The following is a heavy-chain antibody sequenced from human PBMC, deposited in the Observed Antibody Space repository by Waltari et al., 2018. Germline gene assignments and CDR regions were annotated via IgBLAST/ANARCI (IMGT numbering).Heavy chain of an antibody. CDR2: VHHSGKT. J-gene: IGHJ4*02. CDR3: AGDRAIGLFFDY. V-gene: IGHV4-4*02. CDR1: GDSISGNYW. Sequence: QVQLQESGQGLVKPSGTLSLTCAVPGDSISGNYWWSWVRQSPETGLEWIGQVHHSGKTHYNPSLQSRVAISVDKPKNQFSLNLNSVTAADTAIYYCAGDRAIGLFFDYWGRGTLVTVSS. D-gene: IGHD2-2*01.